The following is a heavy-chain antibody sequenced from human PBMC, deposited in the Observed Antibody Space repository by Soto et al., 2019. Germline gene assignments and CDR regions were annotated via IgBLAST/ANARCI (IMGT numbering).Heavy chain of an antibody. Sequence: QVQLVESGGGVAQPGRSLRLSCAASGFTFSSYGMHWVRQAPGKGLEWLAVISNDGSNKYYADSVKGRFTISRDNSKNTLYLQMNSLRAEDTAVYYCAKEWVYDSSGWSFDYWGQGTLVTVSS. J-gene: IGHJ4*02. CDR1: GFTFSSYG. V-gene: IGHV3-30*18. CDR2: ISNDGSNK. CDR3: AKEWVYDSSGWSFDY. D-gene: IGHD3-22*01.